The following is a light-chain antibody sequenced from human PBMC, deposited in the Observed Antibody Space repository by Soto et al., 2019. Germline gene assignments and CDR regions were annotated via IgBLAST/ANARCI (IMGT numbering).Light chain of an antibody. V-gene: IGKV3-15*01. CDR3: QHSQNWPLT. CDR1: QSIGNN. CDR2: AAS. Sequence: EIVMTQSPATLSVSPGERVTLSCRASQSIGNNLAWSQHKPGQAPRLLIYAASTRATGVPAKFSGSGSGTEFTLTISSLQSEDFAVYYRQHSQNWPLTFGQGTKVEI. J-gene: IGKJ1*01.